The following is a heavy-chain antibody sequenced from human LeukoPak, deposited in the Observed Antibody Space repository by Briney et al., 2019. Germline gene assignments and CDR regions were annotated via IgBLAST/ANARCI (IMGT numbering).Heavy chain of an antibody. J-gene: IGHJ4*02. CDR3: ARNRYYYGSGGFDY. CDR1: GGSISSSSYY. D-gene: IGHD3-10*01. Sequence: SETLSLTCTVSGGSISSSSYYWGWIRQPPGKGLEWIGSIYYSGSTYYNPSLKSRVTISVDTSKNQFSLKLGSVTAADTAVYYCARNRYYYGSGGFDYWGQGTLVTVSS. CDR2: IYYSGST. V-gene: IGHV4-39*07.